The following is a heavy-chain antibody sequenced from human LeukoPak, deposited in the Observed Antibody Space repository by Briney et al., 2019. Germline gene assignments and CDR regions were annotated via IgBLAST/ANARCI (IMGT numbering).Heavy chain of an antibody. CDR2: ISGSDGST. D-gene: IGHD2-15*01. J-gene: IGHJ4*02. V-gene: IGHV3-23*01. CDR3: AKSKVVAATMGRFDY. Sequence: PGGSLRLSCAASGFTFSSYAMNWVRQAPGKGLEWVSTISGSDGSTYYADSVKGRFTISRDNSKNTLYLKMTSLRAEDTAVYYCAKSKVVAATMGRFDYWGQGTLVTVSS. CDR1: GFTFSSYA.